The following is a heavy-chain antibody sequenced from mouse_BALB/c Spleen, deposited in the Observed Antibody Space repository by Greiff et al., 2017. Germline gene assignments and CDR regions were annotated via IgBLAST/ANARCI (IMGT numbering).Heavy chain of an antibody. CDR2: IWAGGST. V-gene: IGHV2-9*02. Sequence: VQLQESGPGLVAPSQSLSITCTVSGFSLTSYGVHWVRQPPGKGLEWLGVIWAGGSTNYNSALMSRLSISKDNSKSQVFLKMNSLQTDDTAMYYCARENDGDYYAMDYWGQGTSVTVSS. CDR1: GFSLTSYG. J-gene: IGHJ4*01. D-gene: IGHD2-13*01. CDR3: ARENDGDYYAMDY.